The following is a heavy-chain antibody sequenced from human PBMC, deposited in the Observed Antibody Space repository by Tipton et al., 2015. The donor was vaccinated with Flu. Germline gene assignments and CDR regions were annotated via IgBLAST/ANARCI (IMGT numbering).Heavy chain of an antibody. V-gene: IGHV5-51*01. J-gene: IGHJ4*02. CDR1: KYSFTSYW. Sequence: VQLVQSGAEVKKPGESLKISCKDSKYSFTSYWIGWVRQMPGKGLEWMGIIYPDDSDTRYSPSFQGQVTISADKSSSTAHLQWSSLKASDTATYYCARQDCSSGTCYIDSWGQGTLITVSS. CDR2: IYPDDSDT. CDR3: ARQDCSSGTCYIDS. D-gene: IGHD2-2*02.